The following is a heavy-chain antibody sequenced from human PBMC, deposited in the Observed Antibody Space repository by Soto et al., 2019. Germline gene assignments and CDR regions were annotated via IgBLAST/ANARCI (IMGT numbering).Heavy chain of an antibody. CDR1: GFSFTSYA. CDR3: AEDRLSSGWYEYFQF. V-gene: IGHV3-30*04. CDR2: MSSDGSNK. J-gene: IGHJ1*01. Sequence: QVQLVESGGGVVQPGRSLTLSCAASGFSFTSYAMHWIRQAPGKGLEWVAVMSSDGSNKLYADSVKGRFTISRDNSKNTLYLQMSSLRAEDTAVYYCAEDRLSSGWYEYFQFWGQGTLVTVSS. D-gene: IGHD6-19*01.